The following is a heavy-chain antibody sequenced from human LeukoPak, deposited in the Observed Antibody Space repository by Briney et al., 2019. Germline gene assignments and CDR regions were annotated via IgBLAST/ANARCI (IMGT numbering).Heavy chain of an antibody. V-gene: IGHV3-23*01. CDR2: ISGSGGST. CDR1: GFTFSSYA. CDR3: AKGHYYDSSGYPIDY. Sequence: GGSLRLSCAASGFTFSSYAMSWVRQAPGKGLEWVSGISGSGGSTYYAVSVQGRFTISRDKSKNTLYLQMNSLRAEDTAVYYCAKGHYYDSSGYPIDYWGQGTLVTVSS. J-gene: IGHJ4*02. D-gene: IGHD3-22*01.